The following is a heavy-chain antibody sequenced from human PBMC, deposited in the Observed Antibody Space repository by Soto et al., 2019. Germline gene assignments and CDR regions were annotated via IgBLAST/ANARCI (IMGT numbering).Heavy chain of an antibody. J-gene: IGHJ4*02. Sequence: QVQLVQSGSEVKKPGSSVKVSCKASGGTFSSHAISWVRQAPGQGLEWMGCIIPIFGATNYAQKFQGRVTITADKSTATAYMEMSSMRSEDTAVYYCARATFYEFWSGYYREKYFDYWGRGSLVTVSS. CDR3: ARATFYEFWSGYYREKYFDY. D-gene: IGHD3-3*01. CDR2: IIPIFGAT. CDR1: GGTFSSHA. V-gene: IGHV1-69*14.